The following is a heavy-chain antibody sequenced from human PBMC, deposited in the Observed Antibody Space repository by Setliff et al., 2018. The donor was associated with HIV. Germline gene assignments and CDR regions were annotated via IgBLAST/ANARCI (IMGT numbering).Heavy chain of an antibody. D-gene: IGHD3-10*01. J-gene: IGHJ6*02. CDR2: IYHSGST. Sequence: SETLSLTCTVYGASISTSNSYWGWIRQPPGKGLEWIGNIYHSGSTYYNPSLKSRVAISVDTSKNQFSLKLTSVTAADTAVYFCARADGSGTYYLYYYYGMDVWGQGTTVTVSS. CDR3: ARADGSGTYYLYYYYGMDV. V-gene: IGHV4-39*07. CDR1: GASISTSNSY.